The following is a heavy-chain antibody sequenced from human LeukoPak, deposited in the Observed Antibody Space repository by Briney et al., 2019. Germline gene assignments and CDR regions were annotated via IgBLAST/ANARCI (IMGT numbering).Heavy chain of an antibody. CDR2: IIPILGIA. CDR1: GGTFSSYA. J-gene: IGHJ6*02. D-gene: IGHD5-18*01. CDR3: ARDRNTAMVPYGMDV. V-gene: IGHV1-69*04. Sequence: GASVKVSCKASGGTFSSYAISWVRQAPGQGLEWMGRIIPILGIANYAQKFQGRVTITADKSTSTAYMELSSLRSEDTAVYYCARDRNTAMVPYGMDVWGQGTTVTVSS.